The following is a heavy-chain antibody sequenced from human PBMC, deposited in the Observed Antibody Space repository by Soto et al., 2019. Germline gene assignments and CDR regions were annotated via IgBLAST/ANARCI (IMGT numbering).Heavy chain of an antibody. CDR3: ERDGSRSRGWTPVDL. D-gene: IGHD6-19*01. V-gene: IGHV3-7*01. J-gene: IGHJ2*01. CDR2: IKQDGSEK. CDR1: GFTFSSYW. Sequence: VPPGGSLRLSCAASGFTFSSYWMSWVRQAPGKGLEWVANIKQDGSEKYYVDSVKGRLTISRDNAKNSMYLQMNSLRDEDTAVDYCERDGSRSRGWTPVDLWGRGTPVPVS.